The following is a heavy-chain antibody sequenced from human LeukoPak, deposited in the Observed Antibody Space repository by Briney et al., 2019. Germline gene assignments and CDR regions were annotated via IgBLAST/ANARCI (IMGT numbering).Heavy chain of an antibody. CDR1: GFTFSSYS. CDR2: ISSSSSYI. V-gene: IGHV3-21*01. J-gene: IGHJ4*02. Sequence: GGSLTLSCAASGFTFSSYSMNWVRQPPGKGLEWVSSISSSSSYIYYADSVKGRFTNSRDNAKDSLYLQMNSLRAEDTAVYYCARDSIAVAGHDYWGQGTLVTVSS. CDR3: ARDSIAVAGHDY. D-gene: IGHD6-19*01.